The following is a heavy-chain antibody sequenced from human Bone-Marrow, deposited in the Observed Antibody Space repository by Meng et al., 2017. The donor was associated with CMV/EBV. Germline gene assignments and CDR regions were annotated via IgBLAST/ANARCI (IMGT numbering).Heavy chain of an antibody. V-gene: IGHV1-69*05. CDR2: IIPIFGTA. CDR3: ARDAIAAHSWWFDP. Sequence: SVKVSCKASGGTFSSYAISWVRQAPGRGLEWMGGIIPIFGTANYAQKFQGRVTITTDESTSTAYMELSSLRSEDTAVYYCARDAIAAHSWWFDPWGQGTLVTVSS. J-gene: IGHJ5*02. CDR1: GGTFSSYA. D-gene: IGHD6-6*01.